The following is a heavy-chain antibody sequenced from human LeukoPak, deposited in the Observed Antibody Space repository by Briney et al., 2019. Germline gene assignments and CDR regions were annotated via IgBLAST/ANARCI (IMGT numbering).Heavy chain of an antibody. CDR1: GLTIGSRY. V-gene: IGHV3-53*01. J-gene: IGHJ6*02. Sequence: PGGSLRLSCVASGLTIGSRYMNWVRQAPGKGLEWVSALYLAGNTYYADSVRGRFTISRDNSKNTLYLQVNNLRVEDTAIYYCAKVDAVAGATSRGYYYGMDVWGQGTTVTVSS. CDR3: AKVDAVAGATSRGYYYGMDV. CDR2: LYLAGNT. D-gene: IGHD1-26*01.